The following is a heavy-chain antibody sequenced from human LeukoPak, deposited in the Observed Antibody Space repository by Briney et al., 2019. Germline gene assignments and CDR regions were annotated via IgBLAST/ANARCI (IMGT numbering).Heavy chain of an antibody. CDR1: GFSFSSYD. D-gene: IGHD4-17*01. CDR2: ISRGGDST. V-gene: IGHV3-23*01. J-gene: IGHJ4*02. CDR3: AKGGVDY. Sequence: SGGSLRLSCAASGFSFSSYDMSWIRQAPGKGLEWVSAISRGGDSTYYTDSVKGRFTISRDNSRNTLSLQMNNLRAEDTAVYYCAKGGVDYWGQGTLVTVSS.